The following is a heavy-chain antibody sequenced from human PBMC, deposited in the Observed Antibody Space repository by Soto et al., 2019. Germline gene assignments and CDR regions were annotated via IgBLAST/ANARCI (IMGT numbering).Heavy chain of an antibody. D-gene: IGHD6-19*01. CDR1: PHSSTDYL. CDR3: ARQTTGWFGMDV. J-gene: IGHJ6*02. Sequence: PVHSQTISCKPGPHSSTDYLLCWVAQMPGKGLEWMGIIYPGDSGARYSPCFQGQGSISADKSVNTAYLQWGSLKASDTAMYYCARQTTGWFGMDVWGQGTTVTVSS. CDR2: IYPGDSGA. V-gene: IGHV5-51*01.